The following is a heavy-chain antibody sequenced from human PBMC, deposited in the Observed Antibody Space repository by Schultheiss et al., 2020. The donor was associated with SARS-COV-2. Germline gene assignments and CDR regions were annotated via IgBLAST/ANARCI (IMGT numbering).Heavy chain of an antibody. J-gene: IGHJ6*02. CDR2: ISYDGSNK. Sequence: GESLKISCAASGFTFSSYAMHWVRQAPGKGLEWVAVISYDGSNKYYADSVKGRFTISRDNAKNSLYLQMNSLRAEDTAVYYCAREYLAASPIYYYYYGMDVWGQGTTVTVSS. CDR1: GFTFSSYA. D-gene: IGHD2-15*01. V-gene: IGHV3-30-3*01. CDR3: AREYLAASPIYYYYYGMDV.